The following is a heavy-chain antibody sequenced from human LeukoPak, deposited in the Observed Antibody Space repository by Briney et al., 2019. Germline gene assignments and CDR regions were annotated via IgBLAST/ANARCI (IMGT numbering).Heavy chain of an antibody. Sequence: SETLSLTCTVSGGSISSSSYYWGWIRQPPGKGLEWIGSIYYSGSTYYNPSLKSRVTISVDRSKNQFSLKLSSVTAADTAVYYCARGAAVAGTRWFDPWGQGTLVIVSS. D-gene: IGHD6-19*01. CDR1: GGSISSSSYY. V-gene: IGHV4-39*07. CDR2: IYYSGST. CDR3: ARGAAVAGTRWFDP. J-gene: IGHJ5*02.